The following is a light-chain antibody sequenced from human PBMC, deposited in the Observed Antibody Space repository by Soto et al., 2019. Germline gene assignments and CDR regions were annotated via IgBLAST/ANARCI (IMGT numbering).Light chain of an antibody. Sequence: EIVMTQSPATLSVSPGERATLSCRASQSVSSNLAWYQQKLGQAPRLLIYGAYTRATGIPARFSGSGSGTEFTLSISSLQSEDFAVYYCQQYNNCPTYTFGQGTKLEIK. CDR1: QSVSSN. J-gene: IGKJ2*01. CDR2: GAY. V-gene: IGKV3-15*01. CDR3: QQYNNCPTYT.